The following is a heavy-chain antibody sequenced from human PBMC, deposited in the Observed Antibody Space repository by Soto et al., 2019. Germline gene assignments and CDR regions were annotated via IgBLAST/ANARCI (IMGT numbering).Heavy chain of an antibody. CDR3: ARGDCVGGTCYSMAGSFFYYMDV. V-gene: IGHV3-74*02. CDR1: GFTFSNYW. J-gene: IGHJ6*03. CDR2: INSDGSVS. Sequence: EVQLVESGGGLVQPGGSLRLSCAASGFTFSNYWMYWVRQAPGKGLEWVSRINSDGSVSSHADSVRGRLTISRDNVKNTLYLHMDSLSAEDTAVYFCARGDCVGGTCYSMAGSFFYYMDVGGKGTTVTVFS. D-gene: IGHD2-15*01.